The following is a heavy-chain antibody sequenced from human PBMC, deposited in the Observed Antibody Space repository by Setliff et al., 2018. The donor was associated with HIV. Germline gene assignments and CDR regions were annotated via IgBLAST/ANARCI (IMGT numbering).Heavy chain of an antibody. D-gene: IGHD3-22*01. CDR2: MNPESGNT. V-gene: IGHV1-8*01. CDR3: ARGAWDSSGYYYWFDP. CDR1: GYTFTSYD. Sequence: ASVKVSCKASGYTFTSYDINWVRQATGQGLEWMGWMNPESGNTGYAQKFQGGVTMTRNTSISTAYMELSSLRSEDTAVCYCARGAWDSSGYYYWFDPWGQGTLVTVS. J-gene: IGHJ5*02.